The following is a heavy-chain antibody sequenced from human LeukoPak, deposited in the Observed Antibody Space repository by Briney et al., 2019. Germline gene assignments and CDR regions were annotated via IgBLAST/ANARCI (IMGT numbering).Heavy chain of an antibody. V-gene: IGHV3-9*01. J-gene: IGHJ4*02. D-gene: IGHD6-6*01. CDR1: RFTFEGYA. Sequence: GGCLRLSCAASRFTFEGYAMRSVRPAPGKGLEWVSGISWNSANMDYADSVKGRFTISRDNAKNSLYLQMNSLRAEDTALYYCAKSGTYSSSSGYIDSWGQGTLVTVSS. CDR3: AKSGTYSSSSGYIDS. CDR2: ISWNSANM.